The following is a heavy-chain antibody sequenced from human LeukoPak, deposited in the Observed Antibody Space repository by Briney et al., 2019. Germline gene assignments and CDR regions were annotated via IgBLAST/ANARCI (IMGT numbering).Heavy chain of an antibody. CDR2: ISYDGSNK. V-gene: IGHV3-30*04. D-gene: IGHD1-26*01. Sequence: GGSLRLSCAASGFTFSSYAMHWVRQAPGKGLEWVAVISYDGSNKYYADSVKGRFTISRDNSKNTLYLQMNSLRAEDTAVYYCAKGGSYRWFDPWGQGTLVTVSS. CDR1: GFTFSSYA. J-gene: IGHJ5*02. CDR3: AKGGSYRWFDP.